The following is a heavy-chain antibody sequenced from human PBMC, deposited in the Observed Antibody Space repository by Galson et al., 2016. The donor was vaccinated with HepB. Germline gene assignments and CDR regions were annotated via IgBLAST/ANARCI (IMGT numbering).Heavy chain of an antibody. CDR3: AREPGRPAQFYY. CDR2: IVPIFGTA. Sequence: SVKVSCKGAGGTFRNYAIHWVRQAPGQGLEWMGGIVPIFGTANIAQKFQGRVTITANASTSTVHMNLSTLRGDDTAVYYCAREPGRPAQFYYWGQGTLVTVSS. V-gene: IGHV1-69*13. D-gene: IGHD2-2*01. J-gene: IGHJ4*02. CDR1: GGTFRNYA.